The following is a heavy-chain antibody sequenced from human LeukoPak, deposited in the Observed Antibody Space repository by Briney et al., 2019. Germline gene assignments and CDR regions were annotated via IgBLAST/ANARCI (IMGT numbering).Heavy chain of an antibody. CDR3: AKDPHYYDSSGYYSPYFDY. D-gene: IGHD3-22*01. CDR2: ISGSGGST. V-gene: IGHV3-23*01. CDR1: GFTFSNYA. J-gene: IGHJ4*02. Sequence: GGSLRLYCAASGFTFSNYAMSWVRQAPGKGLEWVSTISGSGGSTNYADSVKGRFTISRDNSKNTLYLQMNSLRAEDTAVYYCAKDPHYYDSSGYYSPYFDYRGQGTLVTVSS.